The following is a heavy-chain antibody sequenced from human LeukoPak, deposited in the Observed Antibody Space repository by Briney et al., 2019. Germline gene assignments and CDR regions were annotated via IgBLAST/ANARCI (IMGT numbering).Heavy chain of an antibody. D-gene: IGHD4-23*01. CDR3: ARDIGGNSADYYFDY. CDR1: GFTFSSYA. Sequence: GGSLRLSCAASGFTFSSYAMHWVRQAPGKGLEWVAVLSYNGRNKHYADSVKGRFTISRDNSQNTLYLQMNSLRAEDTAVYYCARDIGGNSADYYFDYWGQGTLVTVSS. V-gene: IGHV3-30*01. CDR2: LSYNGRNK. J-gene: IGHJ4*02.